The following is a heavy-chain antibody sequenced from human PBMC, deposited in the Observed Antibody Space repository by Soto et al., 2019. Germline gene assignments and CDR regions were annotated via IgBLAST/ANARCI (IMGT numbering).Heavy chain of an antibody. D-gene: IGHD6-19*01. V-gene: IGHV3-23*01. CDR3: AKGDTSSGSLDY. Sequence: GGSLRLSCAASCFPFGENVMSWVRQAPGKGLEWVSGISDSGATTYYADSVRGRFTISRDNSKNTLYLQMKSLRAEDSASYYCAKGDTSSGSLDYWGQGALVTVSS. J-gene: IGHJ4*02. CDR1: CFPFGENV. CDR2: ISDSGATT.